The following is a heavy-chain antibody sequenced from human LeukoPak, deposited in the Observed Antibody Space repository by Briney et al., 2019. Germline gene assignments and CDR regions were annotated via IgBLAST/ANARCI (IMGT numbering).Heavy chain of an antibody. CDR3: ARDRSGYGVFDY. Sequence: SGTLSLTCTVSAGSISSGGYYWSWIRQHPGKGLEWIGYIHYSGSTYHNPSLKSRDTISADTSKNQFSLKLSSVTAADTAVYYCARDRSGYGVFDYWGQGTLVTVSS. J-gene: IGHJ4*02. CDR2: IHYSGST. CDR1: AGSISSGGYY. V-gene: IGHV4-31*03. D-gene: IGHD5-12*01.